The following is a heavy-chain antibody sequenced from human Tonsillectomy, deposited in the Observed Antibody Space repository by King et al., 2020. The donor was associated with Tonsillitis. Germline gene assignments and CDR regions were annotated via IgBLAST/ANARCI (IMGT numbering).Heavy chain of an antibody. V-gene: IGHV3-23*04. CDR3: AKDSSEADLWGA. Sequence: VQLVESGGGLVQPGGSLRLSCTASGFTFSSNAMSWVRQAPGKGLEWFSGISGGGGSTYYADSVNGRFTISRDNSKNTLCLQMNSLRVEDRAVYYCAKDSSEADLWGAWGQGTLVTVSS. CDR1: GFTFSSNA. CDR2: ISGGGGST. D-gene: IGHD3-16*01. J-gene: IGHJ5*02.